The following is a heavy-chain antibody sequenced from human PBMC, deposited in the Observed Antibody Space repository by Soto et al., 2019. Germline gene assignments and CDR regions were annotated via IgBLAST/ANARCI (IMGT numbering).Heavy chain of an antibody. Sequence: SETLSLTCTVSGGSIISGGYYWSWIRQHPGKGLEWIGYIYYNGSPYYNPSLKSRVTISLDTSKNQFSMNLRSETAADTAVYYCARGVSGYSGYDPPVYLGQGTLVTVSS. CDR2: IYYNGSP. CDR1: GGSIISGGYY. D-gene: IGHD5-12*01. V-gene: IGHV4-31*03. J-gene: IGHJ4*02. CDR3: ARGVSGYSGYDPPVY.